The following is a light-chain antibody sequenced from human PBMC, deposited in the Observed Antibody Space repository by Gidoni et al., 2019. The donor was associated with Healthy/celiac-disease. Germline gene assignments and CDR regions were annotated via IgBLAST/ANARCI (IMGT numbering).Light chain of an antibody. Sequence: DIQMTQSPSSLSASGGDSVTITCRASQSISSYLNWYQQKPGKAPKLLIYAASSLQSGVPSRFSGSGSGTDFTLTISSLQPEDFATYYCQQSYSTPRTFGQGTKLEIK. V-gene: IGKV1-39*01. J-gene: IGKJ2*01. CDR1: QSISSY. CDR2: AAS. CDR3: QQSYSTPRT.